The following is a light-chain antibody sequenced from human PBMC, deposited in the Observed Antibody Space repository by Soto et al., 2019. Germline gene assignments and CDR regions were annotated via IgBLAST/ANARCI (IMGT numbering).Light chain of an antibody. CDR3: QQSYSTPRT. J-gene: IGKJ1*01. V-gene: IGKV1-39*01. CDR2: AAS. CDR1: QSIRSY. Sequence: DIQMTQSPSSLSASVGDRVTITCRASQSIRSYLNWYHQKPGKAPKVLIYAASSLQSGVPSRFSGSGSGTNFTLTISNLQPEDCATYYCQQSYSTPRTFGQGTKVEI.